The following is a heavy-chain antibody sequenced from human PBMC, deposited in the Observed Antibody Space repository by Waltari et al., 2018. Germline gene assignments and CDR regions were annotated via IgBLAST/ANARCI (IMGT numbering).Heavy chain of an antibody. CDR1: GYTFTSYA. CDR2: INAGNGNT. Sequence: QVQLVQSGAEVKKPGASVKVSCKASGYTFTSYAMHWVRQAPGQRLEWMGWINAGNGNTKYSQKFQGRVTITRDTSASTAYMELSSLRSEDTAVYYCARGGRYGETEEPVDYWGQGTLVTVSS. V-gene: IGHV1-3*01. D-gene: IGHD4-17*01. J-gene: IGHJ4*02. CDR3: ARGGRYGETEEPVDY.